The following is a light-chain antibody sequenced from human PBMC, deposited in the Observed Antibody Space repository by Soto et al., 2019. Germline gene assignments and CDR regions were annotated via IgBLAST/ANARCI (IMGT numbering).Light chain of an antibody. CDR1: QGLSNY. J-gene: IGKJ1*01. CDR2: AAS. Sequence: DIQMTQSPSSLSASVGDRVTITCRASQGLSNYLAWYQQKPGKVPKLLIYAASTLQSGVPSRFSGSGSGTDFTLTISSLQPEDVATHYCQNYNSAPTWTFGQWTKVEIK. CDR3: QNYNSAPTWT. V-gene: IGKV1-27*01.